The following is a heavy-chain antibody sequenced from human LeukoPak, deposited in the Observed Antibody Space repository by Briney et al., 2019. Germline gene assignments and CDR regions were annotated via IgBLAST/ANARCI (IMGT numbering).Heavy chain of an antibody. D-gene: IGHD3-3*01. CDR1: GFTFRNHG. J-gene: IGHJ6*02. V-gene: IGHV3-33*01. CDR3: ARVSRFPTIFGVVIIAPGGMDV. CDR2: IWYDGSNE. Sequence: GGSLRLSCAASGFTFRNHGMHWVRQAPGKGLEWAAVIWYDGSNEYYADSVKGRFTISRDNSKNTLYLQMNSLRAEDTAVYYCARVSRFPTIFGVVIIAPGGMDVWGQGTTVTVSS.